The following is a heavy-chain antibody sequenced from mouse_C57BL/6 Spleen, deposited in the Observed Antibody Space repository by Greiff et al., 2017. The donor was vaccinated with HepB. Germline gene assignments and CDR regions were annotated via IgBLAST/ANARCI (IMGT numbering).Heavy chain of an antibody. CDR3: ASYYSSSYGSYYAMDY. Sequence: QVQLQQPGAELVKPGASVKMSCKASGYTFTSYWITWVKQRPGQGLEWIGDIYPGSGSTNYNEKFKSKATLTVDTSSSTAYMQLSSLTSEDSAVYYCASYYSSSYGSYYAMDYWGQGTSVTVSS. V-gene: IGHV1-55*01. CDR2: IYPGSGST. D-gene: IGHD1-1*01. CDR1: GYTFTSYW. J-gene: IGHJ4*01.